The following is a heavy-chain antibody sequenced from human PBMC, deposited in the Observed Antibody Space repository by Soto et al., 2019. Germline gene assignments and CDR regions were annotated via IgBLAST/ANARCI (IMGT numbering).Heavy chain of an antibody. CDR2: IYYSGST. D-gene: IGHD2-21*02. CDR1: GGSISSSSYY. V-gene: IGHV4-39*01. CDR3: ARHKVVTDAFDI. J-gene: IGHJ3*02. Sequence: SETLSLTCTVSGGSISSSSYYWGWIRQLPGKGLEWIGSIYYSGSTYYNPSLKSRVTISVDTSKNQFSLKLSSVTAADTAVYYCARHKVVTDAFDIWGQGTMVTVSS.